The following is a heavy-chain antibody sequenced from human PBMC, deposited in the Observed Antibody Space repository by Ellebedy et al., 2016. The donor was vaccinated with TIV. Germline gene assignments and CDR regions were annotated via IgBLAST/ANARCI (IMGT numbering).Heavy chain of an antibody. CDR3: ARVEAVEYSYDSSGYYRAFDI. D-gene: IGHD3-22*01. Sequence: PGGSLRLSCAASGFTFSSYSMNWVRQAPGKGLEWVSSISSSSSYIYYADSVKGRFTISRDNAKNSLYLQMNSLRAEDTAVYYCARVEAVEYSYDSSGYYRAFDIWGQGTMVTVSS. J-gene: IGHJ3*02. CDR1: GFTFSSYS. V-gene: IGHV3-21*01. CDR2: ISSSSSYI.